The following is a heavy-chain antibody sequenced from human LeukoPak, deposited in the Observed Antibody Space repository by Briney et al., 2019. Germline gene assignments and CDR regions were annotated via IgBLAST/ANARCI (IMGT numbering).Heavy chain of an antibody. CDR3: ARENSNYYYYMDV. Sequence: PGGSLRLSCAASGFTFSDYYMSWIRQAPGKGLEWVSYISSSGSTIYYADSVKGRFTISRDNAKNSLYLQMNSLRAEGTAVYYCARENSNYYYYMDVWGKGTTVTVSS. D-gene: IGHD4-11*01. CDR1: GFTFSDYY. J-gene: IGHJ6*03. V-gene: IGHV3-11*01. CDR2: ISSSGSTI.